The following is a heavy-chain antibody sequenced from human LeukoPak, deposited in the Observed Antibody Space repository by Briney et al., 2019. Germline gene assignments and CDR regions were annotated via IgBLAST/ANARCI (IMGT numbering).Heavy chain of an antibody. CDR3: ARLAKVLGSGSYYAFDI. CDR2: IYPGDSDT. V-gene: IGHV5-51*01. J-gene: IGHJ3*02. CDR1: GYSFTSYW. D-gene: IGHD1-26*01. Sequence: GESLKISCKGPGYSFTSYWIGWVRQMPGKGLEWMGIIYPGDSDTRYSPSFQGQVTISADKSISTAYLQWSSLKASDTAMYYCARLAKVLGSGSYYAFDIWGQGTMVTVSS.